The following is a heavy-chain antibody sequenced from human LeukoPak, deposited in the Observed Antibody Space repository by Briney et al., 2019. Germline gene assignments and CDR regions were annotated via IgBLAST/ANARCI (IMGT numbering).Heavy chain of an antibody. Sequence: GGSLRLSCAASGFNISNYWMTWVRQAPGKGLQWVANIKEDGGQKYYVDSVKGRFTISRDNPKNSRYLHLSRLRAEDTAVYFCARVSTHYDLDFFDFWGQGTLLTVSS. CDR3: ARVSTHYDLDFFDF. D-gene: IGHD5-12*01. J-gene: IGHJ4*02. V-gene: IGHV3-7*04. CDR1: GFNISNYW. CDR2: IKEDGGQK.